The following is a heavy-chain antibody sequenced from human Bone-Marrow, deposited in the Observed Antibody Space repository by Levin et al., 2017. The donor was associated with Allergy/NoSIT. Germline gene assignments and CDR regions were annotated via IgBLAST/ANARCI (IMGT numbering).Heavy chain of an antibody. D-gene: IGHD1-14*01. Sequence: GESLKISCKASTQTFSSYGISWVRQAPGQGLEWLGWINGYNGNTKYSQKFQGRVTMTTDTSTATAYMELRSLRSDDTGVYYCARLVTEPDYYLGVDVWGQGTTITVSS. J-gene: IGHJ6*02. CDR1: TQTFSSYG. CDR3: ARLVTEPDYYLGVDV. CDR2: INGYNGNT. V-gene: IGHV1-18*01.